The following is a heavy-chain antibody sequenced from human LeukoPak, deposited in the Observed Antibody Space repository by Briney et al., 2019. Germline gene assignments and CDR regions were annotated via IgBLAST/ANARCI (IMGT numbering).Heavy chain of an antibody. CDR2: IIPSFGTA. D-gene: IGHD3-3*01. V-gene: IGHV1-69*13. J-gene: IGHJ6*03. CDR3: ARDYDFRSGYYTSRDYYYYMDL. Sequence: SVKVSCKASGGTFSSYAISWVRQAPGQGLEWMGGIIPSFGTANYAQKFQGRVTITADESTSTAYMELSSLRSEDTAVYYCARDYDFRSGYYTSRDYYYYMDLWGKGTTVTVSS. CDR1: GGTFSSYA.